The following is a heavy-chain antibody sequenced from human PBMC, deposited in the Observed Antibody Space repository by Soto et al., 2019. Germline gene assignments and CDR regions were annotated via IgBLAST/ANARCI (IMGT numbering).Heavy chain of an antibody. J-gene: IGHJ3*02. Sequence: GGSLRLSCAASGFTFSSYGMHWVRQAPGKGLEWVAVIWYDGSNKYYADSVKGRFTISRDNSKNTLYLQMNSLRAEDTAVYYCARTAYSSSWNDAFDIWGQGTMVTVSS. CDR1: GFTFSSYG. V-gene: IGHV3-33*01. CDR3: ARTAYSSSWNDAFDI. CDR2: IWYDGSNK. D-gene: IGHD6-13*01.